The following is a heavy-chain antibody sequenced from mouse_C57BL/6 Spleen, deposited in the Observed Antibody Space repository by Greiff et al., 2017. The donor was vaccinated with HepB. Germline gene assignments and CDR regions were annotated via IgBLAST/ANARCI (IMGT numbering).Heavy chain of an antibody. CDR1: GYTFTSYW. Sequence: QVQLQQPGAELVMPGASVKLSCKASGYTFTSYWMHWVKQRPGQGLEWIGEIDPSDSYTNYNQKFKGKSTLTVDKSSSTAYMQLSSLTSEDSAVYYCASFYSNPEGNYAMDYWGQGTSVTVSS. CDR3: ASFYSNPEGNYAMDY. D-gene: IGHD2-5*01. CDR2: IDPSDSYT. V-gene: IGHV1-69*01. J-gene: IGHJ4*01.